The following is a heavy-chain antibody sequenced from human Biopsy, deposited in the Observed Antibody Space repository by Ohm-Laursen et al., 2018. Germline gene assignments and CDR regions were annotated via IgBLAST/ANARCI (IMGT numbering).Heavy chain of an antibody. V-gene: IGHV3-23*01. CDR2: ISGSGATL. CDR1: GFTFSNYA. D-gene: IGHD1-26*01. Sequence: SLRLSCAASGFTFSNYAMSWVRQAPGKGLEWLSTISGSGATLYYADSVKGRFTISRDNSKNTLYLQMNSLRAEDTAVYYCARPNLREWELHNAFDIWGQGTMVTVSS. J-gene: IGHJ3*02. CDR3: ARPNLREWELHNAFDI.